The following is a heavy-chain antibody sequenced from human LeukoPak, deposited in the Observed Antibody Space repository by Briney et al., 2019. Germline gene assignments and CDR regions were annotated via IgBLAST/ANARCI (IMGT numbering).Heavy chain of an antibody. V-gene: IGHV1-24*01. J-gene: IGHJ4*02. D-gene: IGHD2-15*01. Sequence: ASVKVSWKVSGYTLTELSMHWVRQAPGKGLEWMGGFDPEDGETIYAQKFQGRVTMTEDTSTDTAYMELSSLRSEDTAVYYCAKLLYCSGGSCSVEAPFDYWGQGTLVTVSS. CDR3: AKLLYCSGGSCSVEAPFDY. CDR2: FDPEDGET. CDR1: GYTLTELS.